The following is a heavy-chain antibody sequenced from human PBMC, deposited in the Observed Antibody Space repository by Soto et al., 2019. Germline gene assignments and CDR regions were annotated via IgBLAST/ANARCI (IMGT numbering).Heavy chain of an antibody. CDR1: GGSISSYY. CDR2: IYYSGST. D-gene: IGHD6-19*01. CDR3: ARVSSGYLNFDY. J-gene: IGHJ4*02. Sequence: SETLSLTCTVSGGSISSYYWIWIRQPPGKGLEWIGYIYYSGSTNYNPSLKSRVTISVDTSKNQFSLKLSSVTAADTAVYYCARVSSGYLNFDYWGQGTLVTVSS. V-gene: IGHV4-59*01.